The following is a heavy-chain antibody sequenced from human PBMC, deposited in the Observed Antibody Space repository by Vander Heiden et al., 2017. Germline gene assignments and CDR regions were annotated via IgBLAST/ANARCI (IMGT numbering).Heavy chain of an antibody. CDR2: ISYDGSNK. Sequence: QVQLVESGGGVVQPGRFLGLPCAASAFTFGSYAMHWVRQAPGKGLEWVAVISYDGSNKYYADSVKGRFTISRDNSKNTLYMQMNSLSAEDTAVYYCAREGDPRNIKYYFDYWGQGTMVTVSS. D-gene: IGHD1-1*01. CDR3: AREGDPRNIKYYFDY. CDR1: AFTFGSYA. J-gene: IGHJ4*02. V-gene: IGHV3-30-3*01.